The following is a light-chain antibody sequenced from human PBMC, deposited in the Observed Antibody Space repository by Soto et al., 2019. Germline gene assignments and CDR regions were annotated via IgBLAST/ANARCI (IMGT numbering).Light chain of an antibody. CDR3: AAWDDSLNGVV. CDR1: SSNIRSDS. CDR2: NNN. V-gene: IGLV1-44*01. Sequence: QSVLTQAPSASGTPGQRVTISCSGSSSNIRSDSVNWYQQLPGTAPKLLIYNNNQRPSGVPDRFSGSKSGTSASLAISGLQSEDEADYYCAAWDDSLNGVVFGGGTQLTVL. J-gene: IGLJ2*01.